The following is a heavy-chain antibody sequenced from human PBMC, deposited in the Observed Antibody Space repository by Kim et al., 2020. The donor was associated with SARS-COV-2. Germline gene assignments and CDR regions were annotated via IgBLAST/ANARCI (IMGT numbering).Heavy chain of an antibody. Sequence: SETLSLTCAVSGGSISSGGYSWSWIRQPPGKGLEWIGYIYHSGSTYYNPSLKSRVTISVDRSKNQFSLKLSSVTAADTAVYYCARDGGRGSSHLLDWGQGTLVTVSS. CDR1: GGSISSGGYS. CDR2: IYHSGST. V-gene: IGHV4-30-2*01. J-gene: IGHJ4*02. CDR3: ARDGGRGSSHLLD. D-gene: IGHD6-13*01.